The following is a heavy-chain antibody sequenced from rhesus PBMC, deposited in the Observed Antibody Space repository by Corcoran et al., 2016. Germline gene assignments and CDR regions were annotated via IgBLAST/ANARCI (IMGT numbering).Heavy chain of an antibody. V-gene: IGHV4-80*01. CDR1: GASISSYW. J-gene: IGHJ4*01. D-gene: IGHD4-29*01. CDR3: ARDQGYGSTKYYFGY. CDR2: INGNSGST. Sequence: QVQLLESGPGLVNPSETLSLTCAVSGASISSYWWSWIRQPPGKGLEWIGGINGNSGSTYYNPSLKSRVTMSKDASKNQCCLEVSSGTAADTAVYYCARDQGYGSTKYYFGYWGQGVLVTVSS.